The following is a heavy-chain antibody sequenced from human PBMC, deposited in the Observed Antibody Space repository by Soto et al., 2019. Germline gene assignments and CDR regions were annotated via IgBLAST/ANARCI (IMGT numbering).Heavy chain of an antibody. D-gene: IGHD3-22*01. CDR1: GFTFSNYA. J-gene: IGHJ4*02. CDR2: VSYDGSKQ. Sequence: ESGGGVVPPGRSLRVSCAASGFTFSNYAMHWVRQAPGKGLEWVAVVSYDGSKQFYADSVEGRFTISRDSSKSTLYLHMDNLRDEDTAVYYCARDRVYYYDNSGYYNFDYWGQGTLVTVSS. V-gene: IGHV3-30-3*01. CDR3: ARDRVYYYDNSGYYNFDY.